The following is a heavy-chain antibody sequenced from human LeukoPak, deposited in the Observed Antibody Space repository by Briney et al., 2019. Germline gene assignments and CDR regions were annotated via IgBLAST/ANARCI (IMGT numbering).Heavy chain of an antibody. V-gene: IGHV3-23*01. D-gene: IGHD3-10*01. CDR2: ISDSGGST. Sequence: PGGSLRLSCAASGFTFSNYGMHWVRQAPGKGLEWVSAISDSGGSTYYSDSVKGRFTISRDNSKNTLFLQMNSLRAEDTAAYYCAKHYGSGSYYNYFDYWGQGTLVSVSS. J-gene: IGHJ4*02. CDR3: AKHYGSGSYYNYFDY. CDR1: GFTFSNYG.